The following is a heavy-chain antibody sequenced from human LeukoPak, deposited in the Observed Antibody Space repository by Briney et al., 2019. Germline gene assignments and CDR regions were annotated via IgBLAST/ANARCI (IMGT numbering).Heavy chain of an antibody. V-gene: IGHV1-18*01. Sequence: GASVKVSCKASGYTFTSYGISWVRQAPGQGLEWMGWISAYNGNTNYAQKLQGRVTMTTDTSTSTAYMELSSLRSEDTAVYYCARGKRYFDWLLPFWFDPWGQGTLVTVSS. CDR2: ISAYNGNT. J-gene: IGHJ5*02. D-gene: IGHD3-9*01. CDR1: GYTFTSYG. CDR3: ARGKRYFDWLLPFWFDP.